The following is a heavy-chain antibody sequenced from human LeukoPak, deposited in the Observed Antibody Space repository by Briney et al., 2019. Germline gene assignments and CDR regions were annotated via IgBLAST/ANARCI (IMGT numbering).Heavy chain of an antibody. Sequence: GGSLRLSCAASGFTFSSYWMSWVRQAPGKGLEWVANIKQDGSEKYYVDSVKGRFTISRDNSKNTLYLQMNSLRPEDTAVYYCARDSPTKYCSSTSCYRVDFDYWGQGTLVTVSS. CDR3: ARDSPTKYCSSTSCYRVDFDY. J-gene: IGHJ4*02. V-gene: IGHV3-7*01. D-gene: IGHD2-2*01. CDR2: IKQDGSEK. CDR1: GFTFSSYW.